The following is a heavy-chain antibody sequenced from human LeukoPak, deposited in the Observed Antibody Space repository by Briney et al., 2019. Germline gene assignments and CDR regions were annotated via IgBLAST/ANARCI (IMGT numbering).Heavy chain of an antibody. CDR1: GVSISNNY. CDR3: AKGPKTYHGDFHQ. Sequence: SETLSLTCSVSGVSISNNYWSWIRQPAGKGLEWLGRIYTSGSTNYNPSLKSRVTMSVDMSENQFSLTLTSVTAADTAIYYCAKGPKTYHGDFHQWGQGTLVTVSS. V-gene: IGHV4-4*07. D-gene: IGHD1-14*01. J-gene: IGHJ1*01. CDR2: IYTSGST.